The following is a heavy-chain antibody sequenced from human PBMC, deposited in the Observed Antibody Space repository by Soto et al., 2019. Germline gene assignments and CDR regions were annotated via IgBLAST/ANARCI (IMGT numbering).Heavy chain of an antibody. V-gene: IGHV3-23*01. J-gene: IGHJ4*02. CDR1: GFTFSSYA. D-gene: IGHD6-19*01. CDR3: ASRSSGWYCDY. Sequence: EVQLLESGGGLVQPGGSLRLSCAASGFTFSSYAMNWVRQAPGKGLEWVSVISGSGDSTYYSDSVKGRFTISRDNSKNTRYLQMNSLRAEDTAVYYCASRSSGWYCDYWGQGTLITVSS. CDR2: ISGSGDST.